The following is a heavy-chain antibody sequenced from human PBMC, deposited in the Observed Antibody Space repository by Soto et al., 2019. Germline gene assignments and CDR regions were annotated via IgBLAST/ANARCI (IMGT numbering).Heavy chain of an antibody. CDR3: VGGHRQSGIYTGDL. D-gene: IGHD1-26*01. CDR2: MNPTTSNT. CDR1: GYSLSSYD. V-gene: IGHV1-8*01. Sequence: ASVKVSCKASGYSLSSYDVHWVRQATGQGLEWMGWMNPTTSNTGYAQKFQGRVTMTRNSSINTAYMELSSLRSEDTAVYYCVGGHRQSGIYTGDLWGQGTLVTVSS. J-gene: IGHJ1*01.